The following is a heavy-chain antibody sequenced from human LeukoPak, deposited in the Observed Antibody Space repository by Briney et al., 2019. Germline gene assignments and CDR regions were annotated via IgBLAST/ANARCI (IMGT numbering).Heavy chain of an antibody. D-gene: IGHD6-6*01. CDR3: AKTGGIAARPYYFDY. V-gene: IGHV3-23*01. CDR2: ISGSGGST. CDR1: GFTFSNYA. Sequence: GGSLRLSCAASGFTFSNYAMNWVRQAPGKGLEWVSAISGSGGSTYYADSVKGRFTISRDNSKNTLYLQMNSLRAEDTAVYYCAKTGGIAARPYYFDYWGQGTLVTVSS. J-gene: IGHJ4*02.